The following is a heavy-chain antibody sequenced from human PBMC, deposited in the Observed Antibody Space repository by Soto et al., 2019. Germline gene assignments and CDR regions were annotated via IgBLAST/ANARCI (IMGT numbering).Heavy chain of an antibody. D-gene: IGHD2-2*01. CDR2: INHSGST. CDR1: GGSFSGYY. CDR3: AREVAYCSSTSCSQFDP. J-gene: IGHJ5*02. Sequence: KASETLSLTCAVYGGSFSGYYWSWIRQPPGKGLEWIGEINHSGSTNYNPSLKSRVTISVDTSKNQFSLKLSSVTAADTAVYYCAREVAYCSSTSCSQFDPWGQGTLVTVSS. V-gene: IGHV4-34*01.